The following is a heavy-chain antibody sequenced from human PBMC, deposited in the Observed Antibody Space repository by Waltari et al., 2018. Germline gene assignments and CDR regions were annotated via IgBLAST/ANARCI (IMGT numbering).Heavy chain of an antibody. D-gene: IGHD1-26*01. Sequence: EVQLLESGGGLVQPGGSLRLSCAASGFPFSSYAMSWVRQAPGKGLEWVSVIYSGGSTYYADSVKGRFTISRDNSKNTLYLQMNSLRAEDTAVYYCAKSSGGSLLFDYWGQGTLVTVSS. CDR2: IYSGGST. V-gene: IGHV3-23*03. CDR3: AKSSGGSLLFDY. CDR1: GFPFSSYA. J-gene: IGHJ4*02.